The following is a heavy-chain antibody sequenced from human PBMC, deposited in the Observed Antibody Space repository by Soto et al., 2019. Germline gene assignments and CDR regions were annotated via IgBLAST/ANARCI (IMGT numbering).Heavy chain of an antibody. Sequence: GGSLRLSCAASGFTVSGNYMSWVRQAPGKGLEWVSVIYSGGSTFYADSVKGRFTISRDNSKNMVYLQMNRMRAEDTAVYYCAREWPHLDCWGQGTLVTVSS. CDR2: IYSGGST. V-gene: IGHV3-53*01. J-gene: IGHJ4*02. CDR3: AREWPHLDC. CDR1: GFTVSGNY.